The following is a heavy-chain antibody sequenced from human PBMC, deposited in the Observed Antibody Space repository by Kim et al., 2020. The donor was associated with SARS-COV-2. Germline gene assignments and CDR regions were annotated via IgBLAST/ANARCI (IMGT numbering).Heavy chain of an antibody. V-gene: IGHV3-48*03. CDR2: ISSSGTTI. J-gene: IGHJ6*02. CDR1: GFSFSSYE. CDR3: ARGRVTMVRGINLYYGMDV. Sequence: GGSLRLSCAASGFSFSSYEMNWVRQAPGKGLEWVSYISSSGTTIYYADSVKGRFTISRDNARNSLYLQINSLRAEDTAVYYCARGRVTMVRGINLYYGMDVWGQGATVTVSS. D-gene: IGHD3-10*01.